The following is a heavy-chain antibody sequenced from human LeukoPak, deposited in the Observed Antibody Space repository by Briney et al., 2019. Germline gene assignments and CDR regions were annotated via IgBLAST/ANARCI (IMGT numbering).Heavy chain of an antibody. J-gene: IGHJ5*02. CDR2: IDHTGRS. V-gene: IGHV4-34*01. D-gene: IGHD3-10*01. Sequence: PSETLSLTCAVYGGSFSGHYLTWIRQPPGKGLEWIGEIDHTGRSTYNPSLTSRVTISKDSSKNQFSLSLGSVIAADTAVYFCARGENSGSYFSYFDPWAQGTPVTVSS. CDR3: ARGENSGSYFSYFDP. CDR1: GGSFSGHY.